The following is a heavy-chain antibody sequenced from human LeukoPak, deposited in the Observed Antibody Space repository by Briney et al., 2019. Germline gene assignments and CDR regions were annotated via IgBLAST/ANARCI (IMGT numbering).Heavy chain of an antibody. CDR2: IYYSGST. CDR3: AGQSSAPHNWFDP. Sequence: SETLSLTCTVSGGSISSGGYYWSWIRQHPGKGLEWIGYIYYSGSTYYNPSLKSRVTISVDTSKSQFSLKRSSVTAADTAVYYCAGQSSAPHNWFDPWGQGTLVTVSS. V-gene: IGHV4-31*03. CDR1: GGSISSGGYY. J-gene: IGHJ5*02.